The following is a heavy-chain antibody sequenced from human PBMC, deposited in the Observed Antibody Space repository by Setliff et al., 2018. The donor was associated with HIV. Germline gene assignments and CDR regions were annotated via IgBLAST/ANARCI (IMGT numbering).Heavy chain of an antibody. CDR1: GFTFSSYA. Sequence: GGSLRLSCAASGFTFSSYAMSWVRQAPGKGLEWVSAISGSGGSTYYAESVKGRFTISRDNSKNTLYLQMNSLRAEDTAVYYCAKGFQRFYYYYGMDVWGQGTTVTVSS. J-gene: IGHJ6*02. V-gene: IGHV3-23*01. CDR3: AKGFQRFYYYYGMDV. CDR2: ISGSGGST.